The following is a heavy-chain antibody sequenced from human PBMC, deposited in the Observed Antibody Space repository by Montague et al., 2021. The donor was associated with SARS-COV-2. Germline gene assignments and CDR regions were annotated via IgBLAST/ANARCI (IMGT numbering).Heavy chain of an antibody. Sequence: SETLSLTCTVSGGSVGGTSYDWAWIRQPPGKGLEWIVNIDHSWTTFYNLSLKSRVTISVDTSKNEVSLKLNSVTAADTAVYYCARQGGPAGKHWFDPWGQGTLGTVSS. CDR2: IDHSWTT. CDR1: GGSVGGTSYD. V-gene: IGHV4-39*01. J-gene: IGHJ5*02. CDR3: ARQGGPAGKHWFDP. D-gene: IGHD2-2*01.